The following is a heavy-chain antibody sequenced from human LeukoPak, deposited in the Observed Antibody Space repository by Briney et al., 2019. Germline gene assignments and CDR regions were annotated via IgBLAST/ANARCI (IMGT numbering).Heavy chain of an antibody. Sequence: GASVKVSCKASGYTFTSYAMNWVRQAPGQGLEWMGRINPNSGGTNYAQKFQGRVTMTRDTSISTAYMELSRLRSDDTAVYYCARDPVYYYDSSGYPYNWFDPWGQGTLVTVSS. CDR3: ARDPVYYYDSSGYPYNWFDP. CDR1: GYTFTSYA. J-gene: IGHJ5*02. CDR2: INPNSGGT. D-gene: IGHD3-22*01. V-gene: IGHV1-2*06.